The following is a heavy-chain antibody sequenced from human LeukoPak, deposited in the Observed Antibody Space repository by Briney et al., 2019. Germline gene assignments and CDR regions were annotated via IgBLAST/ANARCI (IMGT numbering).Heavy chain of an antibody. CDR3: ARDPNSGWLQVPYYFDY. V-gene: IGHV3-30*02. J-gene: IGHJ4*02. D-gene: IGHD5-24*01. Sequence: GGSLRLSCAASGFTFSSYGMHWVRQAPGKGLEWVAFIRYDGSNKYYADSVKGRFTISRDNSKNTLYLQMNSLRAEDTAVYYCARDPNSGWLQVPYYFDYWGQGTLVTVSS. CDR2: IRYDGSNK. CDR1: GFTFSSYG.